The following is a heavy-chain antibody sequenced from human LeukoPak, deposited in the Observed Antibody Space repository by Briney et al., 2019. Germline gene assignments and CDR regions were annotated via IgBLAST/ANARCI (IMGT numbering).Heavy chain of an antibody. D-gene: IGHD2-2*01. CDR1: GYTFTSYD. Sequence: GASVKVSCEASGYTFTSYDINWVRQATGQGLEWMGWMNPNSGNTGYALKFQGRVTITRNTSISTAYMELNSLRSEDTAVYYCAIRPSCSSNSCYRDRPFDYWGQGTLVTVSS. CDR3: AIRPSCSSNSCYRDRPFDY. V-gene: IGHV1-8*03. J-gene: IGHJ4*02. CDR2: MNPNSGNT.